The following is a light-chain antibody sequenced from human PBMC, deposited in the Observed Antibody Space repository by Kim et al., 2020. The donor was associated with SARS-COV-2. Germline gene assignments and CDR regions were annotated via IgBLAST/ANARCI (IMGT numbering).Light chain of an antibody. CDR2: DNN. V-gene: IGLV1-44*01. CDR3: AVLDDRLNGPV. Sequence: QLVLTQPPSASGTPGQRVTISCSGSTSNIGTNLVNWYQQVPGTAPTLLVYDNNQRPSGVPDRFSGSKSGTSASLAISGLQSDDEAIYYCAVLDDRLNGPVFGGGTQLTVL. CDR1: TSNIGTNL. J-gene: IGLJ2*01.